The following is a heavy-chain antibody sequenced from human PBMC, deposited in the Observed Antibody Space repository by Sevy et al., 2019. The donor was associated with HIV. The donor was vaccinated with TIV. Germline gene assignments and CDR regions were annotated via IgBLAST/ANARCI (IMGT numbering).Heavy chain of an antibody. V-gene: IGHV3-48*01. CDR2: ISGSSTTI. CDR1: GFTFREYS. J-gene: IGHJ5*02. Sequence: GGSLRLSCVGSGFTFREYSMNWVRQAPGKGLEWVSYISGSSTTIEHADSVKGRFSISRDNADNSVFLQMNRLRVEDTAVYYCARSLAAAENWFDPWGQGQWSPSPQ. CDR3: ARSLAAAENWFDP. D-gene: IGHD6-13*01.